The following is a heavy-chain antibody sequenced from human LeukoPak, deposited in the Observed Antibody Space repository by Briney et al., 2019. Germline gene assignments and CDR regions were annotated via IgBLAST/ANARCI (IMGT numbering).Heavy chain of an antibody. V-gene: IGHV1-18*01. CDR3: ARAQVTPGDYYYMDV. D-gene: IGHD2-21*02. CDR2: ISAYNGKT. J-gene: IGHJ6*03. Sequence: GAAVRVSYRASGYTFTRYGIRWVRQAPGEGGGGMGWISAYNGKTNYTQKLQGRVTITTDTTTSTAYMELRSLRSDHTAVYYCARAQVTPGDYYYMDVWGKGTTVTVSS. CDR1: GYTFTRYG.